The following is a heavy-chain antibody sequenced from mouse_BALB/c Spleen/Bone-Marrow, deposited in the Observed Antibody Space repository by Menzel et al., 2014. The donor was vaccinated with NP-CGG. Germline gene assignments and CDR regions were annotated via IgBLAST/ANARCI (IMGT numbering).Heavy chain of an antibody. J-gene: IGHJ3*01. Sequence: EVQLQQSGAELVKPGASVKLSCTASGFNIEDTYVHWVKQRPEQGLEWIGRIDPANGNTKYDPKFQGKATVTSDTSSNTAYLHLNSLTSEDTAVYYCAEGYDSWFAYWRQGTLVPVSA. V-gene: IGHV14-3*02. CDR1: GFNIEDTY. CDR3: AEGYDSWFAY. CDR2: IDPANGNT. D-gene: IGHD2-2*01.